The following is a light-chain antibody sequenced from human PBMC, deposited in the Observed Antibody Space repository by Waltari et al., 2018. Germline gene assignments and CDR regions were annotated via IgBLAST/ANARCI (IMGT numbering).Light chain of an antibody. J-gene: IGLJ1*01. CDR3: SSYTTSSAPGV. CDR1: DSDVGAYDF. Sequence: QSALTQPASVSGSPGQSITISCSGTDSDVGAYDFVSWYQQHPGQAPHRILYEVSNRPSGISNRFSASKSGNTASLTISGRQAEDEADYYCSSYTTSSAPGVFGTGTRVTVL. CDR2: EVS. V-gene: IGLV2-14*01.